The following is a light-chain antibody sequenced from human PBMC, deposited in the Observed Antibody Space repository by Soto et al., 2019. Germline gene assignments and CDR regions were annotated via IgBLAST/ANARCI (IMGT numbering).Light chain of an antibody. V-gene: IGKV1-5*01. CDR1: QNIVSW. CDR3: QVYGISPWT. CDR2: DGS. Sequence: DIQMTQSPSTLSASVGDRVTITCRASQNIVSWLAWYQQKPGKAPNLLIFDGSSLKSGVPSRFSGSGSGTEFTLTISRLEPEDFALYYCQVYGISPWTFGQGTKLEI. J-gene: IGKJ1*01.